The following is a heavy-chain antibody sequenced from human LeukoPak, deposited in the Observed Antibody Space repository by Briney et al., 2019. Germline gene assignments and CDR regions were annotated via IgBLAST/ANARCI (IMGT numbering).Heavy chain of an antibody. J-gene: IGHJ4*02. Sequence: PSETLSLTCTVSGGSISSSSYYWGWIRQPPGKGLEWIGSIYYSGSTYYNPSLKSRVTISVDTSKNQFSLKLSSVTAAVTAVYYCARRYGVIAAPFDYWGQGTLVTVSS. CDR2: IYYSGST. CDR3: ARRYGVIAAPFDY. D-gene: IGHD6-13*01. CDR1: GGSISSSSYY. V-gene: IGHV4-39*01.